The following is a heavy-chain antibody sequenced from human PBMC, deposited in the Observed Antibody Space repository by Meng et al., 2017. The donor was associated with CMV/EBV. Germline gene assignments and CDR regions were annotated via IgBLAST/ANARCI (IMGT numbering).Heavy chain of an antibody. Sequence: SVKVSCKASGGTFSSYAISWVRQAPGQGLEWMGGIIPIFGTANYAQKFQGRVTITTDESTSTAYMELSSLRSEDTAVYYCARDYRRGLGYSYGYDYWGQGTLVTVSS. CDR1: GGTFSSYA. CDR2: IIPIFGTA. CDR3: ARDYRRGLGYSYGYDY. J-gene: IGHJ4*02. D-gene: IGHD5-18*01. V-gene: IGHV1-69*05.